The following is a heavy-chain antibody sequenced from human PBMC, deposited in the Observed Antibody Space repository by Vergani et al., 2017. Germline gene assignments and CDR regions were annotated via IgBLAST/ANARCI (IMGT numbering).Heavy chain of an antibody. CDR3: SRGRGYSFGYYDY. D-gene: IGHD5-18*01. Sequence: VQLVESGGGLVPPGRSLRLSCAASGFSFGDYAMTWVRQASGKGLEWVAFIRNKAYGGTTEYAASVKGRFTISRDDSKRLAYLQLSGLKTEDTAVYVCSRGRGYSFGYYDYWGQGTLVTVSS. V-gene: IGHV3-49*04. J-gene: IGHJ4*02. CDR2: IRNKAYGGTT. CDR1: GFSFGDYA.